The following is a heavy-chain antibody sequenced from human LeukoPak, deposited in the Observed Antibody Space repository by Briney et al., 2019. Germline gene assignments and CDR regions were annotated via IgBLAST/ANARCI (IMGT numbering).Heavy chain of an antibody. CDR1: GFIFDTHD. D-gene: IGHD3-10*01. J-gene: IGHJ4*02. V-gene: IGHV3-30*02. Sequence: GGSLRLSCGASGFIFDTHDMHWVRQAPGKGLEWVAFIRYDGSNKYYADSVKGRFTISRDNSKNTLYLQMNSLRAEDTAVYYCAKDRAAMVRGVLDYWGQGTLVTVSS. CDR2: IRYDGSNK. CDR3: AKDRAAMVRGVLDY.